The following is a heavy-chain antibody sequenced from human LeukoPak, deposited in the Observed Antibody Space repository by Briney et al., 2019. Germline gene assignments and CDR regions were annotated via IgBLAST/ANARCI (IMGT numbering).Heavy chain of an antibody. Sequence: ASVKVSCKTSGYTFIDYYVHWIRQAPGQGLEWMGRINPSTGGTDFAQKFQGKVSMTRDTSISTAYMELSGLGSDDTAVYYCARGLTFWGYDFWSGYTDYWGQGTLVTVSS. CDR3: ARGLTFWGYDFWSGYTDY. CDR1: GYTFIDYY. D-gene: IGHD3-3*01. CDR2: INPSTGGT. J-gene: IGHJ4*02. V-gene: IGHV1-2*06.